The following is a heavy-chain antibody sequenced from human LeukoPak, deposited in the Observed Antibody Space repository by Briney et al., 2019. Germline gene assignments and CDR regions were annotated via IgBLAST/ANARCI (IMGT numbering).Heavy chain of an antibody. CDR2: ISSGSSTM. J-gene: IGHJ4*02. Sequence: PGGSLRLSCAASGFTFSTYNMNWVRQAPGKGLEWISYISSGSSTMYYAVSVKGRFTISRDNAKNALYLQMNSLRAEDTAVYYCARGLIIIIPPTTPFDYWGQGTLVTVSS. CDR3: ARGLIIIIPPTTPFDY. D-gene: IGHD2-2*01. CDR1: GFTFSTYN. V-gene: IGHV3-48*01.